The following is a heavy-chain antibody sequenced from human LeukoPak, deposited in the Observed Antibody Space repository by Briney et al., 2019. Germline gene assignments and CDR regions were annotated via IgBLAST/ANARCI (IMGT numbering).Heavy chain of an antibody. CDR2: ISSTGGST. D-gene: IGHD2-2*01. CDR1: GFTFSNYA. Sequence: GGSPRLSCSASGFTFSNYAMHWVRQAPGKGLEFVSGISSTGGSTNYPDSMKDRFSISRDNSKNTLYLQMTSLRADDTAVYYCVKDQHCSTISCATRTGFDPWGQGTSVTVSS. J-gene: IGHJ5*02. CDR3: VKDQHCSTISCATRTGFDP. V-gene: IGHV3-64D*06.